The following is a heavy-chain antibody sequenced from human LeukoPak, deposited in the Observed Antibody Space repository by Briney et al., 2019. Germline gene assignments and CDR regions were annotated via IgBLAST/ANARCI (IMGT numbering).Heavy chain of an antibody. CDR1: GYTFTGYY. D-gene: IGHD1-26*01. CDR3: ARGLVEWELSTSGTFDY. J-gene: IGHJ4*02. V-gene: IGHV1-2*02. CDR2: INPNSGGT. Sequence: ASVKVSCKASGYTFTGYYMHWVRQAPGQGLEWMGWINPNSGGTNYAQKFQGRVTMTRDTSISTAYMELGRLRSDDTAVYYCARGLVEWELSTSGTFDYWGQGTLVTVSS.